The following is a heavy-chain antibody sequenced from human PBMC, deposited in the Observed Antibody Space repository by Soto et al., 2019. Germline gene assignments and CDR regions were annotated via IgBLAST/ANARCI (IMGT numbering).Heavy chain of an antibody. CDR1: GFSLSTSGVG. CDR3: AHTSYNHGYWDKFDP. V-gene: IGHV2-5*01. D-gene: IGHD5-18*01. J-gene: IGHJ5*02. Sequence: SGPTLVNPTQTLTLTCTFSGFSLSTSGVGVGWIRQPPGKALEWLALIYWNDDKRYSPALKSRLTITKDTSKNQVVLTMTNMDPLDIATYYCAHTSYNHGYWDKFDPWGQGTLVTVSS. CDR2: IYWNDDK.